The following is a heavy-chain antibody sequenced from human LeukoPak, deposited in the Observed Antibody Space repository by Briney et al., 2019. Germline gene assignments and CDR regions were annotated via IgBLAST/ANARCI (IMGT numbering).Heavy chain of an antibody. V-gene: IGHV3-21*01. D-gene: IGHD6-6*01. CDR1: GFTFSNYK. Sequence: PGGSLRLSCSASGFTFSNYKMNGVRQAPGKGLEWVSSISSSSTYIYHADSVKGRFTISRDNAKNTLYLQMNSLSAEETAVYYCARGYSSSYRIDYWGQGTLVTVSS. CDR2: ISSSSTYI. J-gene: IGHJ4*02. CDR3: ARGYSSSYRIDY.